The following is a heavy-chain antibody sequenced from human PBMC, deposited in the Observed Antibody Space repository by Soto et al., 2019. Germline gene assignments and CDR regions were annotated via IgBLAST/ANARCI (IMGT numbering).Heavy chain of an antibody. D-gene: IGHD2-2*01. CDR2: ISGSGGST. CDR1: GVTFGGDA. J-gene: IGHJ6*02. CDR3: LKDLSWWYCSRLGRQV. Sequence: GRNLGTSCSPSGVTFGGDAMSWVGQAPGKGLEWVSAISGSGGSTYYADSGKGRFPISRDNSKNTLYLQMNSLRAEDMAVYYCLKDLSWWYCSRLGRQVGGHVTRAT. V-gene: IGHV3-23*01.